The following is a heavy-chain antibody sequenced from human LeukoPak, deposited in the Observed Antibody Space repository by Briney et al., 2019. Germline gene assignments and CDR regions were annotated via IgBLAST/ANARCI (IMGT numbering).Heavy chain of an antibody. CDR1: GGSISSGGYS. D-gene: IGHD3-3*01. CDR2: IYHSGST. Sequence: SQTLCLTCAVSGGSISSGGYSWSWIRQPPGKGLEWIGYIYHSGSTYYNPSLKSRVTISVDRSKNQFSLKLSSVTAADTAVYYCARVAFYDFWSGYYTGIGKERTYNWFDPWGQGTLVTVSS. J-gene: IGHJ5*02. CDR3: ARVAFYDFWSGYYTGIGKERTYNWFDP. V-gene: IGHV4-30-2*01.